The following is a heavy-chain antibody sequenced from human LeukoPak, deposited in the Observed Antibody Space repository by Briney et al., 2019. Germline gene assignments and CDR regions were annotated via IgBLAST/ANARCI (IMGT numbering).Heavy chain of an antibody. CDR1: GYSFTTYW. J-gene: IGHJ4*02. Sequence: GVSLKISCKASGYSFTTYWIGWVRQMPGKGLEWMGIIYPGDSDTRYRPSFQGQVTISADKSINTAYLQWSSLKASDTAIYYCARRPRSSTSWNRLAYYFDYWGQGTLVTVSS. CDR3: ARRPRSSTSWNRLAYYFDY. V-gene: IGHV5-51*01. D-gene: IGHD2-2*01. CDR2: IYPGDSDT.